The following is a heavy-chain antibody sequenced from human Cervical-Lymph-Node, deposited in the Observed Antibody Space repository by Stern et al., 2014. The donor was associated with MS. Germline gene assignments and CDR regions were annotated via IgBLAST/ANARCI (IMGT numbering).Heavy chain of an antibody. Sequence: QVQLVQSGAEVKKPGSSVKVSCKASGGTFRSYGFNWVRQAPGQGLEWMGGIIPIFGTANYAQNFQGRVTITADGSTSTAYMELSSLRSEDTAVYYCARSGYSNAFDIWGQGTMVTVSS. CDR3: ARSGYSNAFDI. CDR1: GGTFRSYG. D-gene: IGHD5-18*01. J-gene: IGHJ3*02. V-gene: IGHV1-69*01. CDR2: IIPIFGTA.